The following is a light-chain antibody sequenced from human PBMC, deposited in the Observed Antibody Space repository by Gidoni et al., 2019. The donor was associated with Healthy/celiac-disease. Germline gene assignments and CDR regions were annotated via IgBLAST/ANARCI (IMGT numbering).Light chain of an antibody. CDR1: QSLLHSNGYNY. CDR2: LGS. V-gene: IGKV2-28*01. CDR3: MQALQTPYT. Sequence: DIVMTQSPLSLPVTPGEPASISCSSSQSLLHSNGYNYLDWYLQKPGHSPQLLIYLGSNRASGVPDRFSGSGSGTDFTLKISRVEAEDVGVYYCMQALQTPYTFGQGTKLEIK. J-gene: IGKJ2*01.